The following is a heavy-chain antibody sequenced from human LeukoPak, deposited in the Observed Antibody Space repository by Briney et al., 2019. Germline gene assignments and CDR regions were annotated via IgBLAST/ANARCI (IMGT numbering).Heavy chain of an antibody. CDR2: IYYTGKN. V-gene: IGHV4-59*08. CDR1: GGSINNHY. Sequence: SETLSLTCAVSGGSINNHYWGWIRQPPGKGLQWIGDIYYTGKNNYNPSLKSRVTICLDTSKDHLSLKLTSVLAADTAIYYCVRRDSGWNYFDYWGQGILVTVSS. CDR3: VRRDSGWNYFDY. J-gene: IGHJ4*02. D-gene: IGHD5-12*01.